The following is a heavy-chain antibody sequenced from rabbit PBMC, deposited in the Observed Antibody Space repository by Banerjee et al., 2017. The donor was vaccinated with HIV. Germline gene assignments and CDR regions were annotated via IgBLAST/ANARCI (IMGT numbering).Heavy chain of an antibody. CDR3: APSLVDNATM. D-gene: IGHD1-1*01. CDR2: IWGGTGGNT. J-gene: IGHJ4*01. V-gene: IGHV1S45*01. CDR1: GFSFSSGYW. Sequence: QEQLEESGGTLVKPEGSLTLTCTASGFSFSSGYWICWVRQAPGKGLEWIACIWGGTGGNTYYASWAKGRFSISKSSSTTDILHMPTRTSSDTTSNFCAPSLVDNATMWAPDTLVTV.